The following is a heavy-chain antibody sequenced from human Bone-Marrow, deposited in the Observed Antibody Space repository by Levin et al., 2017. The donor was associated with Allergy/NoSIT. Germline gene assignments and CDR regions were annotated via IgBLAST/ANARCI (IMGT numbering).Heavy chain of an antibody. V-gene: IGHV5-51*01. Sequence: GESLKISCQGSGYSFTSYYIGWVRQMPGKGLEWMGIIFPADSNARYSPSFQGRVTISADKSISTAYLQWRSLKASDTAMYYCARHQGYCTAGSCLDGGGLDVWGQGTTVTVSS. D-gene: IGHD2-15*01. CDR2: IFPADSNA. CDR1: GYSFTSYY. J-gene: IGHJ6*02. CDR3: ARHQGYCTAGSCLDGGGLDV.